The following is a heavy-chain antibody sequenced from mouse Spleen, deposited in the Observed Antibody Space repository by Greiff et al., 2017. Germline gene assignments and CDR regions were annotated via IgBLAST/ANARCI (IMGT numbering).Heavy chain of an antibody. CDR2: IDPETGGT. D-gene: IGHD3-3*01. CDR3: TRGGDEGFAY. V-gene: IGHV1-15*01. CDR1: GYTFTDYE. J-gene: IGHJ3*01. Sequence: QVQLQQSGAELVRPGASVTLSCKASGYTFTDYEMHWVKQTPVHGLEWIGAIDPETGGTAYNQKFKGKAILTADKSSSTAYMELRSLTSEDSAVYYYTRGGDEGFAYWGQGTLVTVSA.